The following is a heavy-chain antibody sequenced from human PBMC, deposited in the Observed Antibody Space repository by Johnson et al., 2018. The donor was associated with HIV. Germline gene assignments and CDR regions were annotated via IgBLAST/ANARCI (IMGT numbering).Heavy chain of an antibody. CDR1: GFTFSNAW. Sequence: VQLVESGGGVVQPGRSLRLSCAASGFTFSNAWMSWVRQAPGKGLEWVGRIKSKTDGGTTDYAAPVKGRFIISRDDSKNTLYLQMNSLKTEDTAVYYCARAPGFSRAFDIWGQGTMVTVSS. J-gene: IGHJ3*02. CDR3: ARAPGFSRAFDI. CDR2: IKSKTDGGTT. V-gene: IGHV3-15*01. D-gene: IGHD3-10*01.